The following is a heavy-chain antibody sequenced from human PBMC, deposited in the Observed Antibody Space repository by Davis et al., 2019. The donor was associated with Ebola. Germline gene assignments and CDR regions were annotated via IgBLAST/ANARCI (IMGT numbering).Heavy chain of an antibody. D-gene: IGHD3-22*01. CDR3: ARSLFYYYDSSGYYGTLYGMDV. CDR1: GGSISSYY. J-gene: IGHJ6*02. Sequence: SETLSLTCTVSGGSISSYYWSWIRQPAGKGLEWIGRIYTSGSTNYNPSLKSRVTMSVDTSKNQFSLKLSSVTAADTAVYYCARSLFYYYDSSGYYGTLYGMDVWGQGTTVTVSS. V-gene: IGHV4-4*07. CDR2: IYTSGST.